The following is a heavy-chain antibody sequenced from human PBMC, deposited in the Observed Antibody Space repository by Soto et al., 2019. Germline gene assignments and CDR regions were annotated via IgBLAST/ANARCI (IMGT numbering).Heavy chain of an antibody. Sequence: EVQLVESGGGLVKPGGSLRLSCAASGFTFSSYSMNWVRQAPGKGLEWVSSISSSSSYIYYADSVKGRFTISRDNAKNSLYLQMNSLRAEDTAVYYCARGYAATLASGGSCLFDYWGQGTLVTVSS. V-gene: IGHV3-21*01. CDR2: ISSSSSYI. CDR1: GFTFSSYS. J-gene: IGHJ4*02. D-gene: IGHD2-15*01. CDR3: ARGYAATLASGGSCLFDY.